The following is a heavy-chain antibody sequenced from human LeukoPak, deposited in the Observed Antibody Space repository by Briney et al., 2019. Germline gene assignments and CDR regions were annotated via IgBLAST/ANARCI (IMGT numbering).Heavy chain of an antibody. D-gene: IGHD3-22*01. CDR2: IIPIFGTS. V-gene: IGHV1-69*06. CDR1: GGTFSSYA. J-gene: IGHJ5*02. CDR3: ARDFLDNYDRSDYVT. Sequence: SVKVSCKASGGTFSSYAITWVRQAPGQGLEWMGGIIPIFGTSNYAQKFQGRVTITADKSTSTAYMELSSLRSDDTAVYFCARDFLDNYDRSDYVTWGQGTLVTVSS.